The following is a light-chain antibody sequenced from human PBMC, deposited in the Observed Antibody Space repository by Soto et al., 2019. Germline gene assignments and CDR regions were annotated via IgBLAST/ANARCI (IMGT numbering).Light chain of an antibody. J-gene: IGKJ4*01. V-gene: IGKV3-15*01. CDR2: GAS. CDR3: QQYNNWPPLT. Sequence: EIVMTQSPATLSVSPGARATLSCRASQSVSSNLAWYQQKPGQAPRLLIYGASTRATGIPARFSGSGSGTDFTRNISSLQSEDFAVYYCQQYNNWPPLTFGGGTKVEIK. CDR1: QSVSSN.